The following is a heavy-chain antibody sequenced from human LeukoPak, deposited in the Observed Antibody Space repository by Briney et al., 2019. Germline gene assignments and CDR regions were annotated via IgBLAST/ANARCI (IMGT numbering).Heavy chain of an antibody. CDR1: GFSLSPSGVG. D-gene: IGHD2-21*01. CDR3: ADRRGGGANY. V-gene: IGHV2-5*01. J-gene: IGHJ4*02. CDR2: IYQIDDK. Sequence: AGPTLGKPAQPLTLICTFYGFSLSPSGVGVGWNRQPPGKTLECLALIYQIDDKRYSPALKSRLTITKATSKNQVVRTMTNMDTVDTATYYCADRRGGGANYCGEGSPVTASS.